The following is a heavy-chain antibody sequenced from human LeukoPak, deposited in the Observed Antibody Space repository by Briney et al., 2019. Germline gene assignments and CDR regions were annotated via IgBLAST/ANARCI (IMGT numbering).Heavy chain of an antibody. D-gene: IGHD3-22*01. J-gene: IGHJ4*02. CDR1: GYTFTSYD. V-gene: IGHV1-8*03. CDR3: ARGEWAYYYDSSGYLIDY. CDR2: MNPNSGNT. Sequence: ASVKVSCKASGYTFTSYDINWVRQATGQGLEWMGWMNPNSGNTGYAQEFQGRVTITRNTSISTAYMELSSLRSEDTAVYYCARGEWAYYYDSSGYLIDYWGQGTLVTVSS.